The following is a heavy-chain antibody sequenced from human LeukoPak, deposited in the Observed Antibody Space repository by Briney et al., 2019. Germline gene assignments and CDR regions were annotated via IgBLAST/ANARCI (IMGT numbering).Heavy chain of an antibody. J-gene: IGHJ4*02. CDR3: ARFVVVPAARGPHDY. CDR1: GGSISSGGYY. D-gene: IGHD2-2*01. V-gene: IGHV4-30-2*01. CDR2: IYHSGST. Sequence: SETLSLACTVSGGSISSGGYYWSWIRQPPGKGLEWIGYIYHSGSTYYNPSLKSRVTISVDRSKNQFSLKLSSVTAADTAVYYCARFVVVPAARGPHDYWGQGTLVTVSS.